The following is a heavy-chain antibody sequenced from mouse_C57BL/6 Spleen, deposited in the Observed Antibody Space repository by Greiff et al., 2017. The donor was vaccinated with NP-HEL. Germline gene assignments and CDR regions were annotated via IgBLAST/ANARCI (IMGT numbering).Heavy chain of an antibody. CDR3: ATYGSNPFAY. CDR1: GYTFTSYW. J-gene: IGHJ3*01. V-gene: IGHV1-64*01. Sequence: QVQLQQSGAELVKPGASVKLSCKASGYTFTSYWMHWVKQRPGQGLEWIGMIHPNSGSTNYNEKFKSKATLTVDKSSSTAYMQLSSLTSEDSAVYYCATYGSNPFAYWGQGTLVTVSA. D-gene: IGHD1-1*01. CDR2: IHPNSGST.